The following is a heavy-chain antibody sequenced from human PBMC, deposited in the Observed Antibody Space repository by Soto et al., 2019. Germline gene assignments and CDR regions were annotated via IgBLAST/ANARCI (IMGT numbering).Heavy chain of an antibody. CDR2: IYYSGST. Sequence: SETLSLTCTFSCGSIISSSYYWGWIRQPPGKGLEWIGSIYYSGSTYYNPSLKSRVTISVDTSKNQFSLKLSSVTAADTAVYYCARLLRCSGGSCYPTDPTWYYGMDVWGQGTTVTSP. CDR3: ARLLRCSGGSCYPTDPTWYYGMDV. V-gene: IGHV4-39*01. J-gene: IGHJ6*02. D-gene: IGHD2-15*01. CDR1: CGSIISSSYY.